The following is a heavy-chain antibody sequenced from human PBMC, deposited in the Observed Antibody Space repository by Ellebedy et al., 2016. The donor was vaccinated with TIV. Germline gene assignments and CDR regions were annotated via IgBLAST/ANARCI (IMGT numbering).Heavy chain of an antibody. CDR3: ASDTGGAAAGTDY. Sequence: AASVKVSCKASGGSFWHYGITWVRQAPGQGLEWMGGIIPIFGTANYAQKFQGRVTITADRSASTAYMEVSSLRYEDTAVYYCASDTGGAAAGTDYWGQGSLVTVSS. CDR2: IIPIFGTA. J-gene: IGHJ4*02. D-gene: IGHD6-13*01. V-gene: IGHV1-69*13. CDR1: GGSFWHYG.